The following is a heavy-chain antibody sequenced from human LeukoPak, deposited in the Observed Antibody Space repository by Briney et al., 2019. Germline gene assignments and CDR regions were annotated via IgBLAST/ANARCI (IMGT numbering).Heavy chain of an antibody. V-gene: IGHV4-59*01. D-gene: IGHD3-3*01. CDR2: IFYSGST. J-gene: IGHJ4*02. Sequence: KPSETLSLTCTVSGGSISNYHWSWIRQPPGKGLEWIGYIFYSGSTNYNPSLKSRVTISVDTSKTQFSLKLSSVTAADTAVYYCARDLGGSGYNDYWGQGTLVTVSS. CDR1: GGSISNYH. CDR3: ARDLGGSGYNDY.